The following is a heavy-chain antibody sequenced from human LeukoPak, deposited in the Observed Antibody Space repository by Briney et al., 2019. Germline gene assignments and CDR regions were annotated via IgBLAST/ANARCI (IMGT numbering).Heavy chain of an antibody. Sequence: PSETLSLTCTVSGGPISGYYWSWLRQPAGRGLEWIGRIYNSENTDYNPSLKSRVTMSIDTSKIQFSLKLSSVTAADTAVYYCARGPYASGWFSFDYWGQGTLVTVSS. D-gene: IGHD6-19*01. CDR2: IYNSENT. V-gene: IGHV4-4*07. CDR3: ARGPYASGWFSFDY. J-gene: IGHJ4*02. CDR1: GGPISGYY.